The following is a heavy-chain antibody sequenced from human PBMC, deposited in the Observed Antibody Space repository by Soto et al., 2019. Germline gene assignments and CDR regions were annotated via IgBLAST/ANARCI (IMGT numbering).Heavy chain of an antibody. CDR2: ISSYNGNT. J-gene: IGHJ4*02. Sequence: QVPLVQSGAEVKKPGASVKVSCKASGYSFSNYGINWVRQAPGQGLEWMGWISSYNGNTKYAQKLQGRVTMTTDTSTNAAYLELRSVRSDDTAVYYCARGTGTTSEDSLFGYWGQGTLVTVSS. D-gene: IGHD1-1*01. V-gene: IGHV1-18*01. CDR3: ARGTGTTSEDSLFGY. CDR1: GYSFSNYG.